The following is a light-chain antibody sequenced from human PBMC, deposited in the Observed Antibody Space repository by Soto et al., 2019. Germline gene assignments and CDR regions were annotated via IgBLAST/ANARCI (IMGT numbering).Light chain of an antibody. Sequence: DIQMTQSPSTLSASVGDRVTITCRASQSISSWLAWYQQRPGKAPKLLIYKASSLESGVPSRFNGIGSGTEFSLTINSLQPDDFATYYGQQYNSLCALGQGTKVEIK. CDR3: QQYNSLCA. V-gene: IGKV1-5*03. CDR1: QSISSW. CDR2: KAS. J-gene: IGKJ1*01.